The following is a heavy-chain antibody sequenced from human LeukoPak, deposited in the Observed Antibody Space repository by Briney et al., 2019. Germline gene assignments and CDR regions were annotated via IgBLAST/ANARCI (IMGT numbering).Heavy chain of an antibody. CDR3: AKSFCSNGVCYTILGY. D-gene: IGHD2-8*01. V-gene: IGHV1-18*01. CDR2: ISAYNGNT. Sequence: ASVKVSCKASGYTFTSYGISWVRQAPGQGLEWMGWISAYNGNTNYAQKLQGRVTMTRDTSVSTAYMELSSLRSDDTAVYYCAKSFCSNGVCYTILGYWGQGTLVTVSS. J-gene: IGHJ4*02. CDR1: GYTFTSYG.